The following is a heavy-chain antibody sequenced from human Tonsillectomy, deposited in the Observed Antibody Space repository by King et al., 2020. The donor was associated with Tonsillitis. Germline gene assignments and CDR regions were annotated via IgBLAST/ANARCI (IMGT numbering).Heavy chain of an antibody. V-gene: IGHV1-18*04. CDR1: GDTFSTYG. J-gene: IGHJ4*02. D-gene: IGHD2-2*02. Sequence: QLVQSGAEVKKPGASVKVSCKASGDTFSTYGITWVRQAPGQGLEWLGWIRPYGGNTTYAQRLQGRATMTTDTSTSTAYMELRRLRPDDTAVYYSACVDVSILSFFQWGQGTLVTVSS. CDR2: IRPYGGNT. CDR3: ACVDVSILSFFQ.